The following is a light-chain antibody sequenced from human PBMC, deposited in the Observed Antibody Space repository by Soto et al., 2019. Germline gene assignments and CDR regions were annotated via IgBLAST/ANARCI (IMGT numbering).Light chain of an antibody. CDR1: QTISSW. V-gene: IGKV1-39*01. J-gene: IGKJ1*01. CDR2: AAS. CDR3: QQSYSSPPWT. Sequence: DIQMTQSPSTLSASVRDRVTITCRASQTISSWLAWFQQRPGRAPKLLIYAASTLQSGVPSRFSGSGSGTHFTLTISSLQPEDFATYYCQQSYSSPPWTFGQGTKV.